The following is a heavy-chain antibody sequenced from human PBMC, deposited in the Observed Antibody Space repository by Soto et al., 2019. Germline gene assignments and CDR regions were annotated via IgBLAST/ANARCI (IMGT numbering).Heavy chain of an antibody. CDR2: ISGSGDST. J-gene: IGHJ4*02. Sequence: PGGSLRLSCAASGFTFSSYAMSWVRQAPGKGLEWVSSISGSGDSTYYADSVKGRFTISRDSSKNTLYLQMNSLRAEDTAVYYCAKKGSRGNYCTNINCLMGFDYWGQGTLVTVSS. D-gene: IGHD2-8*01. V-gene: IGHV3-23*01. CDR3: AKKGSRGNYCTNINCLMGFDY. CDR1: GFTFSSYA.